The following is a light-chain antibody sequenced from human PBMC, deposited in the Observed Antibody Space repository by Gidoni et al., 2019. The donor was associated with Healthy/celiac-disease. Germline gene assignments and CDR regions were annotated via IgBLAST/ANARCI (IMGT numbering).Light chain of an antibody. CDR3: QQYYSTLT. V-gene: IGKV4-1*01. Sequence: DIVMTQSPDSLAVSLGARATINCKSSQSVLYSSNNKNYLAWYQQKPGQPPKLLIYWASTRESGVPDRFSGSGSGTDFTLTISSLQAEDVAVYYCQQYYSTLTFXGXTKVEIK. CDR2: WAS. J-gene: IGKJ4*01. CDR1: QSVLYSSNNKNY.